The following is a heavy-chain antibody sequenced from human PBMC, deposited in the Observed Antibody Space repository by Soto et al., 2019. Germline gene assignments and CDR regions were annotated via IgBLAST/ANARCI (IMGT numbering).Heavy chain of an antibody. D-gene: IGHD3-16*01. V-gene: IGHV3-15*01. CDR2: IQSKTDAGTT. CDR1: GFTFSNAW. Sequence: EVQLVESGGGLVKPGGSLRLSCAASGFTFSNAWMSWVRQAPGKGLEWVGRIQSKTDAGTTDYAAPVKGRFTISRDDSKTTLYLQMNSLKTEHTALYYCTTEGDGNLDYWGRGTLVTVSS. J-gene: IGHJ4*02. CDR3: TTEGDGNLDY.